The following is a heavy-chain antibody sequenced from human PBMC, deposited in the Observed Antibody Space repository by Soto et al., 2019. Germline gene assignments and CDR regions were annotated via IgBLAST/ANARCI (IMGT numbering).Heavy chain of an antibody. J-gene: IGHJ3*02. Sequence: PGGSLRLSCAVSGFICSSYDMSWVRQAPGKGLEWVSTILVGGSTHYGDSVKGRFTISRDTSKNTVYLQMNSLTAGDTAMYYCAKATATGGGAFEICGQGTMVTVSS. CDR3: AKATATGGGAFEI. CDR1: GFICSSYD. CDR2: ILVGGST. D-gene: IGHD2-8*02. V-gene: IGHV3-23*01.